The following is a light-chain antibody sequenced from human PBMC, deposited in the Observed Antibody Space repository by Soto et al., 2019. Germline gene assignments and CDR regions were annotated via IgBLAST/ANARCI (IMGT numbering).Light chain of an antibody. CDR2: EVS. Sequence: QSVLTQPASVSGSPGQSITISCTGTSSDVGGYNYVSWYQQHPGKAPKLVIYEVSDRPSGISDRSSGSKSGNTASLTISGLQAADEADYYCNSYTSIRTYVFGTGTKVTVL. J-gene: IGLJ1*01. V-gene: IGLV2-14*01. CDR1: SSDVGGYNY. CDR3: NSYTSIRTYV.